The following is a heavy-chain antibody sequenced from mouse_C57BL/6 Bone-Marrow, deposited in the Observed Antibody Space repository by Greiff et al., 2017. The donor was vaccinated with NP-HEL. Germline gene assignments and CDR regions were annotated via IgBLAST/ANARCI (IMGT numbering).Heavy chain of an antibody. Sequence: EVQVVESGGDLVKPGGSLKLSCAASGFTFSSYGMSWVRQTPDKRLEWVATISSGGSYTYYPDSVKGRFTISRDNAKNTLYLQMSSLKSEDTAMYYCARGYPYYFDYWGQGTTLTVSS. CDR3: ARGYPYYFDY. CDR2: ISSGGSYT. J-gene: IGHJ2*01. CDR1: GFTFSSYG. V-gene: IGHV5-6*01. D-gene: IGHD5-1-1*01.